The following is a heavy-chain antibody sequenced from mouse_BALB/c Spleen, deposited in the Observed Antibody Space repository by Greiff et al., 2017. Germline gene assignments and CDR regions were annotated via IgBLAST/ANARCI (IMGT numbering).Heavy chain of an antibody. J-gene: IGHJ2*01. D-gene: IGHD5-5*01. CDR2: ISYDGSN. CDR3: ARDPHYLGLDY. V-gene: IGHV3-6*02. CDR1: GYSITSGYY. Sequence: EVKLMESGPGLVKPSQSLSLTCSVTGYSITSGYYWNWIRQFPGNKLEWMGYISYDGSNNYNPSLKNRISFTRDTSKNQFFLKLNSVTTEDTATYYCARDPHYLGLDYWGQGTTLTVSA.